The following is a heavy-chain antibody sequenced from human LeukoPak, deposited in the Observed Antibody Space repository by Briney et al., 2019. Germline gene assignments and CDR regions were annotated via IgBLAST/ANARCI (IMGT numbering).Heavy chain of an antibody. CDR1: GFTFSSYW. Sequence: GGSLRLSCAASGFTFSSYWMSWVRQAPGKGLEWVANIKQDGSEKYYADSVKGRFTISRDNSKNTLDLQMNSLRAEDTAVYYCARDRSYDFWSGYSTPDYWGQGTLVTVSS. CDR3: ARDRSYDFWSGYSTPDY. D-gene: IGHD3-3*01. J-gene: IGHJ4*02. CDR2: IKQDGSEK. V-gene: IGHV3-7*01.